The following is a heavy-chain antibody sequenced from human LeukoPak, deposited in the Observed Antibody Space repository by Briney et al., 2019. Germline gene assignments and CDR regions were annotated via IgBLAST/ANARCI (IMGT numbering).Heavy chain of an antibody. CDR3: ARLSKGYGSGSSLINWFDP. V-gene: IGHV4-30-4*01. J-gene: IGHJ5*02. CDR2: IYYSGST. Sequence: SETLSLTCTVSGGSISSGDYYWSWIRQPPGKGLEWIGYIYYSGSTNYNPSLKSRVTISVDTSKNQFSLKLSSVTAADTAVYYCARLSKGYGSGSSLINWFDPWGQGTLVTVSS. D-gene: IGHD3-10*01. CDR1: GGSISSGDYY.